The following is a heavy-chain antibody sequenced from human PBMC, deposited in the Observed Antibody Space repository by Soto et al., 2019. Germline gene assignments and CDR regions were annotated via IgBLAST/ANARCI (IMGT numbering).Heavy chain of an antibody. J-gene: IGHJ6*03. Sequence: GGSLRLSCAASGFTFSSYGMHWVRQAPGKGLEWVAVIWYDGSNKYYADSVKGRFTISRDNSKNTLYLQMNSLRAADTAVYYCARGANINYDFWSGYYFPLDYYYYYYMDVWGKGTTVTVSS. CDR2: IWYDGSNK. CDR3: ARGANINYDFWSGYYFPLDYYYYYYMDV. D-gene: IGHD3-3*01. V-gene: IGHV3-33*01. CDR1: GFTFSSYG.